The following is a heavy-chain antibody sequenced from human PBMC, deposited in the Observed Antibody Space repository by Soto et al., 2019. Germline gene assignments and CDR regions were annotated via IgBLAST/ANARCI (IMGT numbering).Heavy chain of an antibody. CDR2: IYYSGTT. V-gene: IGHV4-39*01. Sequence: SVTLSLTCTVAGGYISSSCYSWGWIRQPPGKGLEYIGNIYYSGTTYYNPSLKSRVTISVDTSKNQFSLKLSSVTAADTAVYYCARHKSHSDWFDPWGQGTLVTVSS. CDR1: GGYISSSCYS. J-gene: IGHJ5*02. CDR3: ARHKSHSDWFDP.